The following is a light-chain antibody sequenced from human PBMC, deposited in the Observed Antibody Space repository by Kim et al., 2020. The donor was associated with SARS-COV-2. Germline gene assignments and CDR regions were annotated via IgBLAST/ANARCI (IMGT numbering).Light chain of an antibody. CDR1: QGINNN. V-gene: IGKV1-27*01. J-gene: IGKJ4*01. Sequence: SASLGDRVTITCRASQGINNNLAWYQQRPGKVPKLLMYAASTLHSGVPSRFSGSGSGTDFTLTISSLQSEDVATYYCQSYKSAPLSFGGGTKVEI. CDR2: AAS. CDR3: QSYKSAPLS.